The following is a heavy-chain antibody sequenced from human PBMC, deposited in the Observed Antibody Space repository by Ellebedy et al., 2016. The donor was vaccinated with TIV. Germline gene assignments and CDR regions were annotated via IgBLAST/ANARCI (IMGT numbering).Heavy chain of an antibody. V-gene: IGHV4-61*08. CDR2: IYYSGST. CDR1: GFSLSTSGMC. CDR3: ASLNVDTAMVNYFDY. Sequence: SGPTLVKPTQTLTLTCTFSGFSLSTSGMCVSWIRQPPGKGLEWIGYIYYSGSTNYNPSLKSRVTISVDTSKNQFSLKLSSVTAADTAVYYCASLNVDTAMVNYFDYWGQGTLVTVSS. D-gene: IGHD5-18*01. J-gene: IGHJ4*02.